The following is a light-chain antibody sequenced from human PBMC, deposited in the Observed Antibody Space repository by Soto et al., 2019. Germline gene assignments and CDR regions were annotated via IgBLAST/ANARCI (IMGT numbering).Light chain of an antibody. V-gene: IGLV2-14*01. Sequence: QSALTPPSSVSASPGQSISISCTGTSDDIGAYDYVSWYQQHPGKAPKLILYAVSNRPSGVSTRFSGSKSGNTASLTISGVQADDEADYYCSSYRSSDTLEVFGTGTKVT. CDR2: AVS. CDR1: SDDIGAYDY. CDR3: SSYRSSDTLEV. J-gene: IGLJ1*01.